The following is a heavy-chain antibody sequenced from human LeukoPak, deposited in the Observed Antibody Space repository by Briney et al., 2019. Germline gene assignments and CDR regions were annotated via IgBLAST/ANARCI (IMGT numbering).Heavy chain of an antibody. CDR2: IYSGGST. J-gene: IGHJ4*02. Sequence: PGGSLRLSCAASGFTVSSNYMSWVRQAPGKGLEWVSVIYSGGSTYYADSVKGRFTISRDNSKNTLYLQMNSLRAEDTAVYYCARDYDYVWGTPGDWGQGTLVTVSS. D-gene: IGHD3-16*01. CDR1: GFTVSSNY. V-gene: IGHV3-66*01. CDR3: ARDYDYVWGTPGD.